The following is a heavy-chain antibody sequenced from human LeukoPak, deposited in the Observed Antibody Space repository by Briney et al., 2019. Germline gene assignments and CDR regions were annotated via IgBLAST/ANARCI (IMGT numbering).Heavy chain of an antibody. D-gene: IGHD3-22*01. V-gene: IGHV3-21*01. CDR3: ARDVSPIYDSSGYQSAFDI. Sequence: PGGSLRLSCAASGFTFSSYSMNWVRQAPGKGLEWVSSISSSSSYIYYADSVKGRFTIPRDNAKNSLYLQMNSLRAEDTAVYYCARDVSPIYDSSGYQSAFDIWGQGTMVTVSS. CDR1: GFTFSSYS. CDR2: ISSSSSYI. J-gene: IGHJ3*02.